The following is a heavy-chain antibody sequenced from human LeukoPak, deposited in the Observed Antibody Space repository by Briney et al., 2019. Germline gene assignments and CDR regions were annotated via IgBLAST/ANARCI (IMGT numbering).Heavy chain of an antibody. V-gene: IGHV3-15*01. J-gene: IGHJ4*02. CDR1: GFTFSNNW. CDR3: ARDNDNPFCSSTSCYFDY. Sequence: GGSLRLSCVASGFTFSNNWMSWVRQAPGKGLEWVGRIKRKIDGGTTDYAAPVKDRFVISRDDSKNSLYLQMNSLRAEDTAVYYCARDNDNPFCSSTSCYFDYWGQGTLVTVSS. CDR2: IKRKIDGGTT. D-gene: IGHD2-2*01.